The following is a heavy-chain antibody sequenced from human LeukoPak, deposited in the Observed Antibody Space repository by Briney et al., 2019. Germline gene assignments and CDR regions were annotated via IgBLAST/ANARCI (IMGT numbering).Heavy chain of an antibody. Sequence: PSETLSLTCTVSDGSISSYYWGWIRQPPGKGLEWIGSIYYSGSTYYNPSLKSRVTISVDTSKNQFSLELSSVTAADTAVYYCARLYVGYFDYWGQGTLVTVSS. J-gene: IGHJ4*02. CDR3: ARLYVGYFDY. V-gene: IGHV4-39*07. CDR2: IYYSGST. CDR1: DGSISSYY. D-gene: IGHD3-16*02.